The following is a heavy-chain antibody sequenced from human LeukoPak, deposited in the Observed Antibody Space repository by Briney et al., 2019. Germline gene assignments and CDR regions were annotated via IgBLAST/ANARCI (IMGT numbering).Heavy chain of an antibody. Sequence: SETLSLTCTVSGGSISSYHWSWIRQPAGKGLEWIGRMYASGITTYNPSLKSRVTMSVDTSKNQFSLRLSSVTAADTAVYYCAREYGHYDTEYYFGDWVQGTLVTVSS. D-gene: IGHD3-22*01. CDR2: MYASGIT. CDR3: AREYGHYDTEYYFGD. J-gene: IGHJ4*02. CDR1: GGSISSYH. V-gene: IGHV4-4*07.